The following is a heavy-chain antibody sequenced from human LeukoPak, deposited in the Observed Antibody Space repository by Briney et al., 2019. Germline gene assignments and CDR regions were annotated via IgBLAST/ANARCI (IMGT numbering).Heavy chain of an antibody. CDR1: GYTFTSYA. CDR2: ISADNGNT. D-gene: IGHD5-18*01. J-gene: IGHJ6*03. CDR3: ARGSRQLWFWGYYYYYMDV. V-gene: IGHV1-8*01. Sequence: ASVKVSCKASGYTFTSYAISWVRQAPGQGLEWMGWISADNGNTGYAQKFQGRVTMTRNTSISTAYMELSSLRSEDTAVYYCARGSRQLWFWGYYYYYMDVWGKGTTVTISS.